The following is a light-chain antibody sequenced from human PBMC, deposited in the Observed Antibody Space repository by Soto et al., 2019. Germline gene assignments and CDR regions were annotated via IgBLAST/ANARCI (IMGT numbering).Light chain of an antibody. Sequence: ESVLTQSPGTLSLSPGERATLSCRASQSVSSNYLAWYRQKPGQAPRLLIYGASTRATGIPARFSGSGSGTEFTLTISSLQSEDFAVYYCQQYNNWPWTFGQGTKVDI. CDR3: QQYNNWPWT. J-gene: IGKJ1*01. CDR2: GAS. CDR1: QSVSSN. V-gene: IGKV3-15*01.